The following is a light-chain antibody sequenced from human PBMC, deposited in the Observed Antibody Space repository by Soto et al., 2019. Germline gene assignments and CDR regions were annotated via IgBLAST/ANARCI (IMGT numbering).Light chain of an antibody. Sequence: DNPMTKSPSTLSASVGDRVTITCRASQSISSWLAWYQQKPGKAPKLLIYDASSLERGVPSRFSGSGSGTEFTLTICSLQPDDIATYYCLPSNIYQPFCQVAKVDIK. CDR3: LPSNIYQP. CDR2: DAS. J-gene: IGKJ1*01. V-gene: IGKV1-5*01. CDR1: QSISSW.